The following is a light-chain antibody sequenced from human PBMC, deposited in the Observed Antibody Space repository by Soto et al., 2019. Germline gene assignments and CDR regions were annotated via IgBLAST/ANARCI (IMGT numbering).Light chain of an antibody. Sequence: EIVMTQSPATLSVSPGERATLSCRASQGVSSNVAWYQQKPGQAPRLLIYGASTRTTGIPARFSGSGSGTEFTLTISSLQSEDFAVYYCQQYNNWPPYTFGQGTKLEIK. CDR3: QQYNNWPPYT. CDR1: QGVSSN. V-gene: IGKV3-15*01. J-gene: IGKJ2*01. CDR2: GAS.